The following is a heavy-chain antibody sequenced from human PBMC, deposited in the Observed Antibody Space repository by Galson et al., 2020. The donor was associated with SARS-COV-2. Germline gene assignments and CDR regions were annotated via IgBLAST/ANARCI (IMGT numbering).Heavy chain of an antibody. V-gene: IGHV1-2*04. CDR2: INPNSGGT. Sequence: ASVKVSCKTSGYTFTAYYIHWVRQAPGQGLEWMGWINPNSGGTNYAQKFQGWVTMTRDTSISTAYMELSRLKSDDTAVYYCARETEMATFNYFAYWGQGTLVTVSS. CDR1: GYTFTAYY. J-gene: IGHJ4*02. D-gene: IGHD5-12*01. CDR3: ARETEMATFNYFAY.